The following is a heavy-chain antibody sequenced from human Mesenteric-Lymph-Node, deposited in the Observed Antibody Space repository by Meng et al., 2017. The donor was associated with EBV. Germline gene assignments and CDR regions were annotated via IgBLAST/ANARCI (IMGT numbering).Heavy chain of an antibody. CDR1: GGSFSGYS. CDR2: IHHSETT. V-gene: IGHV4-34*01. Sequence: QVQLRQWGAGLLKPSETLSLTCGIYGGSFSGYSWNWIRQAPGKGLEWIGKIHHSETTDYNPSLKDRVIISADTSKNQFSLKLTSVTAADTAVYYCARQGYCRTTTCSTWFDPWGQGTLVTVSS. CDR3: ARQGYCRTTTCSTWFDP. J-gene: IGHJ5*02. D-gene: IGHD2-2*01.